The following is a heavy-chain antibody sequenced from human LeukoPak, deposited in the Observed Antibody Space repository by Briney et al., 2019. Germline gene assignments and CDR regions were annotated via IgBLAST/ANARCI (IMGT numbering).Heavy chain of an antibody. J-gene: IGHJ6*02. CDR1: GFSFSNHW. Sequence: GGSLRLSCAASGFSFSNHWMTWVRQAPGKGLEWVANIKPDGSQQYYVDSMKGRFTISRDNAKNSLYLQMNSLRTEDTAVYYCARAPHYSNYGPYYYGMDVWGQGTTVTVSS. V-gene: IGHV3-7*03. CDR3: ARAPHYSNYGPYYYGMDV. D-gene: IGHD4-11*01. CDR2: IKPDGSQQ.